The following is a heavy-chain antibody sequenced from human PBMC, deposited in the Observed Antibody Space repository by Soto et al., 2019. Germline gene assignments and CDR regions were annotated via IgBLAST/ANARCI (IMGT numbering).Heavy chain of an antibody. V-gene: IGHV3-23*01. Sequence: EVHLSESGGGVVQPGGSLRLSCVVSGFTFSDYAMDWVRQAPGKGLEWVSEISATGGTTNYADSVKGRYTISRDNSNNTLYLQLTNLRAEDTAMFYCAKASSAWYGSKNYYFDYWGQGALVTVSS. D-gene: IGHD6-19*01. CDR1: GFTFSDYA. CDR3: AKASSAWYGSKNYYFDY. CDR2: ISATGGTT. J-gene: IGHJ4*02.